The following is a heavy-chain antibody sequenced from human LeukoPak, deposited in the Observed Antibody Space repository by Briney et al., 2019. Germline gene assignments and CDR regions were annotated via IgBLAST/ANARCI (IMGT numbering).Heavy chain of an antibody. CDR1: GGSISPYY. J-gene: IGHJ4*02. CDR2: IYYSGST. V-gene: IGHV4-59*01. CDR3: ARGKGYFDY. Sequence: PSETLSLTCTVYGGSISPYYWSWIRQPPGKGLEWIGYIYYSGSTNYNPSLKSRVTISADTAKKQFSLKVNSVTAADTAVYYCARGKGYFDYWGQGTLVTVSS.